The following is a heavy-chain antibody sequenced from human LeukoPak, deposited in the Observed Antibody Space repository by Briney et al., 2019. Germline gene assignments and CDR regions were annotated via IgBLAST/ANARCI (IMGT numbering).Heavy chain of an antibody. CDR3: AFRRRDGYTFGY. CDR1: ASTFTVYY. V-gene: IGHV1-2*02. Sequence: GASVKVSCKSSASTFTVYYMHWVRQAPGQGLEWMGWIIPNSGGTNYAQKFQGRVTMTRDTSISTAYMELSRLRSDDTAVYYCAFRRRDGYTFGYWGQGTLVTVSS. D-gene: IGHD5-24*01. CDR2: IIPNSGGT. J-gene: IGHJ4*02.